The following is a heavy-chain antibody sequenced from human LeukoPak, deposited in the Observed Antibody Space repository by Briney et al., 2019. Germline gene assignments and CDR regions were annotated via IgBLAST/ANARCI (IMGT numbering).Heavy chain of an antibody. CDR1: GYTFTSYG. CDR2: IIPIFGTA. Sequence: ASVKVSCKASGYTFTSYGISWVRQAPGQGLEWMGGIIPIFGTANYAQKFQGRVTITADESTSTAYMELSSLRSEDTAVYYCARGGLDWNDGFWGQGTLVTVSS. D-gene: IGHD1-1*01. J-gene: IGHJ4*02. CDR3: ARGGLDWNDGF. V-gene: IGHV1-69*13.